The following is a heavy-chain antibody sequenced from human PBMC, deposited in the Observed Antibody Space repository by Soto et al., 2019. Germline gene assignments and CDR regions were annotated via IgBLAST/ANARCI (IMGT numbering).Heavy chain of an antibody. CDR3: ARDLGGWYSWFDP. D-gene: IGHD6-19*01. CDR1: GFTFSSNY. J-gene: IGHJ5*02. Sequence: GGSLRLSCAASGFTFSSNYMSWVRQAPGKGLEWVSVIYSGGSTYYADSVKGRFTISRDTSKTTLYLQMNSLSAEDTAVYYCARDLGGWYSWFDPWGQGTLVPVSS. V-gene: IGHV3-66*01. CDR2: IYSGGST.